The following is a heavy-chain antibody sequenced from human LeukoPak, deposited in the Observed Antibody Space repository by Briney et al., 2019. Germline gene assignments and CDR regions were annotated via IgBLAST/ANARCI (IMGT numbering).Heavy chain of an antibody. J-gene: IGHJ4*02. D-gene: IGHD5-24*01. Sequence: PSETLSLTCTVSGGSVSSGSYYWSWIRQPPGKGLEWIGYIYYSGSTNYNPSLKSRVTISVDTSKNQFSLKLSSVTAADTAVYYCARGSRWLQDTLDYWGQGTLVTVSS. CDR1: GGSVSSGSYY. CDR3: ARGSRWLQDTLDY. V-gene: IGHV4-61*01. CDR2: IYYSGST.